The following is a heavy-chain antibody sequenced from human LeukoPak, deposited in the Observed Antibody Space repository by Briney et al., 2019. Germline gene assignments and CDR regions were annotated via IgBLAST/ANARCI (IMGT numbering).Heavy chain of an antibody. CDR2: INPSGGST. V-gene: IGHV1-46*01. CDR3: ARGDSSGYYYHYFDY. D-gene: IGHD3-22*01. CDR1: GYTFTSYY. Sequence: ASVTVSCKASGYTFTSYYMHWVRQAPGQGLEWMGIINPSGGSTSYAQKFQGRVTMTRDTSTSTVYMELSSLRSEDTAVYYCARGDSSGYYYHYFDYWGQGTLVTVSS. J-gene: IGHJ4*02.